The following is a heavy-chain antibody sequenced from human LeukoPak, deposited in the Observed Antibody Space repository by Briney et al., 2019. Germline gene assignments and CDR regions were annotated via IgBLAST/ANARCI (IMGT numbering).Heavy chain of an antibody. Sequence: ASVRLSCKTYGYPFTAYSMHWLRQAPGQGLEWVGIINPGTFTTTYARKVQDRVTMTSDTSTATIYMTLSSLRLEDTAVYFCARDWAHGPFDYWGQGTLVTVSS. CDR1: GYPFTAYS. CDR3: ARDWAHGPFDY. J-gene: IGHJ4*02. V-gene: IGHV1-46*01. CDR2: INPGTFTT. D-gene: IGHD3-16*01.